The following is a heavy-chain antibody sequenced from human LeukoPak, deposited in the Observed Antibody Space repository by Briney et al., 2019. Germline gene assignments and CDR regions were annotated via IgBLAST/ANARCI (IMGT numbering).Heavy chain of an antibody. V-gene: IGHV1-18*01. CDR3: ARVSGYYDSSGPRDY. Sequence: EASVKVSCKASGYTFTSYGISWVRQAPGQGLEWMGWISAYNGNTNYAQKLQGRVTMTTDTSTSTAYMELRSLRSDDTAVYYCARVSGYYDSSGPRDYWGQGTLVTVSS. J-gene: IGHJ4*02. CDR2: ISAYNGNT. CDR1: GYTFTSYG. D-gene: IGHD3-22*01.